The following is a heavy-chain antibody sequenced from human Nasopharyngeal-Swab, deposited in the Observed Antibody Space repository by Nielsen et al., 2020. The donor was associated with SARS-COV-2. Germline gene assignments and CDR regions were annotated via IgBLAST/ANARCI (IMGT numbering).Heavy chain of an antibody. D-gene: IGHD2-15*01. J-gene: IGHJ4*02. Sequence: SETLSLTYTVSGGSISSYYWSWIRQPPGKGLEWIGYIYYSGSTNYNPSLKSRVTISVDTSKNQFSLKLSSVTAADTAVYYCASYSRLLGLFDYWGQGTLVTVSS. CDR1: GGSISSYY. V-gene: IGHV4-59*01. CDR3: ASYSRLLGLFDY. CDR2: IYYSGST.